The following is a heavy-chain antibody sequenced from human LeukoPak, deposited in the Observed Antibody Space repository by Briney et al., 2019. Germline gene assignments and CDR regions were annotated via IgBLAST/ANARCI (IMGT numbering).Heavy chain of an antibody. D-gene: IGHD2-15*01. CDR2: IYYSGST. J-gene: IGHJ3*02. CDR1: GGSISNYY. Sequence: PSETLFLTCTVSGGSISNYYWSWIRQPPGKGLEWIGYIYYSGSTNYNPSLKSRVTISVDTSKNQFSLKLSSVTAADTAVYYCARDTYCSGGSCRSDAFDIWGQGTMVTVSS. CDR3: ARDTYCSGGSCRSDAFDI. V-gene: IGHV4-59*01.